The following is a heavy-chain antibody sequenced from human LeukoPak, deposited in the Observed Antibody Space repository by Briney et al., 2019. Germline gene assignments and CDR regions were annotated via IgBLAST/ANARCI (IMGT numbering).Heavy chain of an antibody. D-gene: IGHD3-22*01. CDR1: GGSISSYY. V-gene: IGHV4-59*12. J-gene: IGHJ4*02. CDR2: IYYSGST. CDR3: ARDKYYNDSSGYYYFDY. Sequence: SETLSLTCTVSGGSISSYYWSWIRQPPGKGLEWIGYIYYSGSTDYNSSLKSRVTISLDTSKNQFSLKLSSVTAADTAVYYCARDKYYNDSSGYYYFDYWGQGTLVTVSS.